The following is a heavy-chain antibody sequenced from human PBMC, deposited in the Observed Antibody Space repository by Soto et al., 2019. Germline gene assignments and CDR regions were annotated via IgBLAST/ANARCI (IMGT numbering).Heavy chain of an antibody. CDR3: QYQLLTYYYGMDV. Sequence: PGGSLRLSCIGSGFTFGDHAMSWFRQAPGKGLEWVGFIRSKAYGGTTEYAASVKDRFTISRDDSNSIAYLQMNSLKTEDTAVYYCQYQLLTYYYGMDVWGQGTTFTVSS. CDR2: IRSKAYGGTT. J-gene: IGHJ6*02. D-gene: IGHD2-2*01. V-gene: IGHV3-49*03. CDR1: GFTFGDHA.